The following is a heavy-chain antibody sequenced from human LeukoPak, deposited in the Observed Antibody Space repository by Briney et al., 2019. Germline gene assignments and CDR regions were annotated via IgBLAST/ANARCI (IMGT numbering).Heavy chain of an antibody. J-gene: IGHJ4*02. CDR2: IYYSGTT. CDR1: GSAISGYC. D-gene: IGHD3-22*01. CDR3: VKHREYDKSAYYDDY. Sequence: SETLSLTCTASGSAISGYCWSWIRQYPGKGLEWIGYIYYSGTTHYNPSLKSRVTMSVDTSRNQFSLKVSSVTAADTAVYYCVKHREYDKSAYYDDYWGQGTLVTVSS. V-gene: IGHV4-59*08.